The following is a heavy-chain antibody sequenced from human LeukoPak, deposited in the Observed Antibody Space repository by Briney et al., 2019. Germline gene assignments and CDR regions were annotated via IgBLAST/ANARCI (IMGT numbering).Heavy chain of an antibody. D-gene: IGHD4-17*01. Sequence: PGGSLRLSCATSGFTFSDFWMSWVRQAPGKGLEWVANIKQNGSEIDYVDSVKGRFTISRDDARNSLYLQMDSLRVGDTAMYYCADPGAGFWGQGTLVTVSS. CDR2: IKQNGSEI. CDR3: ADPGAGF. V-gene: IGHV3-7*01. J-gene: IGHJ4*02. CDR1: GFTFSDFW.